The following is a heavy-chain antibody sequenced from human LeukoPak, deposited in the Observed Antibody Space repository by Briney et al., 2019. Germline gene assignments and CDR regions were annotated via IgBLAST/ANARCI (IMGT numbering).Heavy chain of an antibody. V-gene: IGHV4-34*01. CDR2: INHSGST. CDR3: ARGHRYTAMVSG. Sequence: SETLSLTCAVYGGSFSGYYWSWIRQPPGKGLEWIGEINHSGSTNYNPSLKSRVTISVDTSKNQFSLKLSSVTAADTAVYYCARGHRYTAMVSGWGQGTLVTVSS. CDR1: GGSFSGYY. J-gene: IGHJ4*02. D-gene: IGHD5-18*01.